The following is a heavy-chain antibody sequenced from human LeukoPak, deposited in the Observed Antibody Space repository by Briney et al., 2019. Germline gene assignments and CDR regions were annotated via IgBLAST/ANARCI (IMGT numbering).Heavy chain of an antibody. Sequence: PSETLSLTCAVYGGSFSGYYWSWIRQPPGKGLEWIGEINHSGSTNYNPSLKSRVTISVDTSKNQFSLKLSSVTAGDTAVYYCARGQGVVPAAITWSKKRGTTLACDIWGQGTMVTVSS. J-gene: IGHJ3*02. D-gene: IGHD2-2*01. CDR3: ARGQGVVPAAITWSKKRGTTLACDI. CDR1: GGSFSGYY. V-gene: IGHV4-34*01. CDR2: INHSGST.